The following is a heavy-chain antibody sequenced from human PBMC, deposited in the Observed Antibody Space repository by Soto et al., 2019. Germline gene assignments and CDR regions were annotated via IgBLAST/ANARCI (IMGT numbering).Heavy chain of an antibody. V-gene: IGHV3-23*01. J-gene: IGHJ4*02. D-gene: IGHD6-13*01. CDR3: AKDRYSSSRLFDY. Sequence: DPGKGLEWVSAISGSGGSTYYADSVKGRFTISRDNSKNTLYLQMNSLRAEDTAVYYCAKDRYSSSRLFDYWGQGTLVTVSS. CDR2: ISGSGGST.